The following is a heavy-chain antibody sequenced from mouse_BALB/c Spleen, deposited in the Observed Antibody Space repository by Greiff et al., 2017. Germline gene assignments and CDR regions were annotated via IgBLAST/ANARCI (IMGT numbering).Heavy chain of an antibody. CDR1: GYTFTSYV. D-gene: IGHD6-1*01. Sequence: VQLKQSGPELVKPGASVKMSCKASGYTFTSYVMHWVKQKPGQGLEWIGYINPYNDGTKYNEKFKGKATLTSDKSSSTAYMELSSLTSEDSAVYYSARRDSASFYAMDYWGQGTPVTASA. J-gene: IGHJ4*01. V-gene: IGHV1-14*01. CDR3: ARRDSASFYAMDY. CDR2: INPYNDGT.